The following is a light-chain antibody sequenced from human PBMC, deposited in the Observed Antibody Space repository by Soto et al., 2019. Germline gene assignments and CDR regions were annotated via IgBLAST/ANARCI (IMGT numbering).Light chain of an antibody. J-gene: IGLJ2*01. V-gene: IGLV2-14*03. CDR1: SSDVGGYNY. CDR2: DVT. CDR3: SSYTTSSTVL. Sequence: QSALTQPASVSGSPGQSITISCAGTSSDVGGYNYVSWYQQHPGKAPKLMIYDVTDRPSGVSNRFSGSKSGNTASLTISGLQAVDEADYYCSSYTTSSTVLFVGGTKLTVL.